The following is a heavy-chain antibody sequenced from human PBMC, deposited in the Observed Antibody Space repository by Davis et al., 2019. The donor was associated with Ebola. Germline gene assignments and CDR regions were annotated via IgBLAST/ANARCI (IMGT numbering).Heavy chain of an antibody. J-gene: IGHJ6*02. D-gene: IGHD3-9*01. V-gene: IGHV3-33*06. CDR1: GFMLSSSG. Sequence: PGGSLRLSCEASGFMLSSSGMHWVRQAPGRGLEWVGVIYHDESNKIYGDSVKDRFTISRDDSKNTMYLQMNSLRVEDSAVYYCAKILYDKDVWGQGTTAIVSS. CDR2: IYHDESNK. CDR3: AKILYDKDV.